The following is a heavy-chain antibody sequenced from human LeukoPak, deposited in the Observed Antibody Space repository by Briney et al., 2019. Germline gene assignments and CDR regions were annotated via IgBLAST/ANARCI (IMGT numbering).Heavy chain of an antibody. CDR3: AREDGYGGYLDY. J-gene: IGHJ4*02. Sequence: SETLSLTCAVSGGSISSGEYSWSWIRQPPGKGLEWIGYISRSGSTYYSPSLKSRVTISLDRSKNQFSLKLSSVTAADTAVYYCAREDGYGGYLDYWGRGTLVTVSS. V-gene: IGHV4-30-2*01. D-gene: IGHD4/OR15-4a*01. CDR2: ISRSGST. CDR1: GGSISSGEYS.